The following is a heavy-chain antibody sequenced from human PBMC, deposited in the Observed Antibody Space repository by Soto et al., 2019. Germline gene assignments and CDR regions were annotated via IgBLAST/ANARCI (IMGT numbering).Heavy chain of an antibody. D-gene: IGHD3-9*01. Sequence: QVQLVESGGGVVQPGRSLRLSCAASGFTFSSYGMHWVRQAPGKGLEWVAVISYDGSNKYYADSVKGRFTISRDNSKNTLYLQMNSLRAEDTAVYYCAKLPSWLEMATPFDTGTDAFDIWGQGTMVTVSS. V-gene: IGHV3-30*18. CDR3: AKLPSWLEMATPFDTGTDAFDI. CDR1: GFTFSSYG. J-gene: IGHJ3*02. CDR2: ISYDGSNK.